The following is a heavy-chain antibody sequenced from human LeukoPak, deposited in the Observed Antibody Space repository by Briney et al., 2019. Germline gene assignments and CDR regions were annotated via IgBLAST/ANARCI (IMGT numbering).Heavy chain of an antibody. V-gene: IGHV3-23*01. CDR2: ISGSGGLT. Sequence: PGGSLRLSCVASGFTFTSYAMSWVRQAPGKGLEWVSAISGSGGLTYYADSVKGRFAISRDNSKDKLYLQMSSLRAEDTAVYYCAREAGSSWYFFDCWGQGTLVTVSS. CDR1: GFTFTSYA. D-gene: IGHD6-13*01. CDR3: AREAGSSWYFFDC. J-gene: IGHJ4*02.